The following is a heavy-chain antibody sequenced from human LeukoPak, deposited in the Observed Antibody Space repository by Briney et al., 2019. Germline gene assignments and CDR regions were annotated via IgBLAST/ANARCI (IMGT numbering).Heavy chain of an antibody. Sequence: PGRSLRLSCAASGFTFSSYWMHWVRQAPGKGLVWVSRINSDGSSTSYADSVKGRFTISRDNAKNTLYLQMNSLRAEDTAVYYCARVPSSGWEGSVDYRGQGTLVTVSS. CDR1: GFTFSSYW. J-gene: IGHJ4*02. CDR3: ARVPSSGWEGSVDY. CDR2: INSDGSST. V-gene: IGHV3-74*01. D-gene: IGHD6-19*01.